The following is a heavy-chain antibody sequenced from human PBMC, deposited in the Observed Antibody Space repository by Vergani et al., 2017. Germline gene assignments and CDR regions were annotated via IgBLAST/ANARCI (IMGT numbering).Heavy chain of an antibody. Sequence: EVQLVESGGVVVQPGGSLRLSCAASGFTFDDYTMHWVRQAPGKGLEWVSLISWDGGSTYYADSVTGRFTISRDNSQNSLYLQMNSLRTEDTALYFCAKAVAGTSGNGEIDYWGQGTLVTVSS. CDR2: ISWDGGST. CDR1: GFTFDDYT. D-gene: IGHD6-19*01. V-gene: IGHV3-43*01. CDR3: AKAVAGTSGNGEIDY. J-gene: IGHJ4*02.